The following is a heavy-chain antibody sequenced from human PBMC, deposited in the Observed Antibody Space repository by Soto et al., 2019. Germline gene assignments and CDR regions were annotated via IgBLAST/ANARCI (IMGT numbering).Heavy chain of an antibody. Sequence: QVQLQESGPGLVTPSDTLSHTCAVSGYSISSSNWWGWIRQPPGKVLGWIGYIYYSGSTYYNPSPKSRVTMSVDTSKNQFSLKLSSVTAVDTAVYYCARKNGVLDAFDIWGQGTMVTVSS. V-gene: IGHV4-28*01. CDR1: GYSISSSNW. J-gene: IGHJ3*02. CDR2: IYYSGST. CDR3: ARKNGVLDAFDI. D-gene: IGHD4-17*01.